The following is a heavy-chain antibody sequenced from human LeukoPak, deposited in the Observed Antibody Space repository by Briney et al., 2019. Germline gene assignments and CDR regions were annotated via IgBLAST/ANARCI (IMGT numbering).Heavy chain of an antibody. CDR2: IYWNDDN. D-gene: IGHD6-19*01. CDR3: AHGSGWLYDY. CDR1: GFSLSTRGVG. J-gene: IGHJ4*02. Sequence: SGPTLVKPTQTLTLTCTFSGFSLSTRGVGVGWIRQPPGKALEWLALIYWNDDNRYSPSLKSRLTITKDTSKNQVVLTMTNMVPVDTARYYCAHGSGWLYDYWGQGTLVAVSS. V-gene: IGHV2-5*01.